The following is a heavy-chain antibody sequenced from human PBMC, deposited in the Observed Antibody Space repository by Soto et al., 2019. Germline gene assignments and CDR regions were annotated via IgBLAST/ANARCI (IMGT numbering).Heavy chain of an antibody. Sequence: QLQLQESGPGLVKPSETLSLTCTVSGGSISSSSYYWGWIRQAPGKGLEWIGSIYYSGSTYYNPSLNSRVTLSVDTSKNQFSLKLSSVTAADTAVYYCARHLITGTTNSLFDYWGQGTLVTVSS. J-gene: IGHJ4*02. CDR2: IYYSGST. CDR3: ARHLITGTTNSLFDY. D-gene: IGHD1-20*01. CDR1: GGSISSSSYY. V-gene: IGHV4-39*01.